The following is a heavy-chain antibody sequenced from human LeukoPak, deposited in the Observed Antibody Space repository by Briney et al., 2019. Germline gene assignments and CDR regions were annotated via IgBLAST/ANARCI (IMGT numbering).Heavy chain of an antibody. CDR1: GGTFSSYA. CDR3: ASYCSGGSCYHTDY. CDR2: IIPIFGTA. J-gene: IGHJ4*02. V-gene: IGHV1-69*05. Sequence: ASVKLSCKASGGTFSSYAISWVRQAPGQGLEWMGRIIPIFGTANYAQNFQGRVTITTDESASTAYMELSSLRSEDTAVYYCASYCSGGSCYHTDYWGQGTLGTVSS. D-gene: IGHD2-15*01.